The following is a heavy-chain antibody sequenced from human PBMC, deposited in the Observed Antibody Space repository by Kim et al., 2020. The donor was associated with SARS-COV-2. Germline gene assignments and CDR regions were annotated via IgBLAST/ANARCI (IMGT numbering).Heavy chain of an antibody. V-gene: IGHV4-59*08. Sequence: SETLSLTCIVSGGSISSYYWSWIRQPPGKGLEWIGYIYYSGSTNYNPSLKSRVTISVDTSKNQFSLKLSSVTAADTAVYYCARHERPIAWFGELMGWFDPWGQGTLVTVSS. CDR3: ARHERPIAWFGELMGWFDP. D-gene: IGHD3-10*01. CDR1: GGSISSYY. J-gene: IGHJ5*02. CDR2: IYYSGST.